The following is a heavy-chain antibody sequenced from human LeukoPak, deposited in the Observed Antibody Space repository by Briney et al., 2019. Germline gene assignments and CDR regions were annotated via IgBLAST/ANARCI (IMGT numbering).Heavy chain of an antibody. CDR3: AKGSGNLPAFDI. CDR1: GFTFDDYA. Sequence: GRSLRLSCAASGFTFDDYAMHWVRQAPGKGLEWVSGISWNSGTIGYADSVKGRFTISRDSAKNSLYLQMNSLRAEDSALYYCAKGSGNLPAFDIWGQGTMVTVSS. CDR2: ISWNSGTI. V-gene: IGHV3-9*01. J-gene: IGHJ3*02. D-gene: IGHD6-19*01.